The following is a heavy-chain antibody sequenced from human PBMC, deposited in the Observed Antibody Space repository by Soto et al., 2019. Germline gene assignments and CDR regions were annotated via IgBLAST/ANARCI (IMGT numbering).Heavy chain of an antibody. Sequence: GESLKISCKGSGYSFTSYWISWVRQMPGKGLEWMGRIDPSDSYTNYSPSFQGHVTISADKSISTAYLQWSSLKASDTAMYYCARLGYCSSTSCYSGSFDPWGQETLVTVS. CDR1: GYSFTSYW. D-gene: IGHD2-2*01. CDR2: IDPSDSYT. V-gene: IGHV5-10-1*01. J-gene: IGHJ5*02. CDR3: ARLGYCSSTSCYSGSFDP.